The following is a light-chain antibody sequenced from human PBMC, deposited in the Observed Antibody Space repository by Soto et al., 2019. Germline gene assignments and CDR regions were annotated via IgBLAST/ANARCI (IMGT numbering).Light chain of an antibody. Sequence: QSVLTQPASGSGSPGQSITISCTGASGDVGAYNYVSWYQHHPGKAPKLIISDVSIRPSGVSDRFSGSKSGNTASLTISGLQAEYEADYYCSSYTTSSPQVFGTGTQLTVL. CDR3: SSYTTSSPQV. J-gene: IGLJ1*01. CDR1: SGDVGAYNY. CDR2: DVS. V-gene: IGLV2-14*01.